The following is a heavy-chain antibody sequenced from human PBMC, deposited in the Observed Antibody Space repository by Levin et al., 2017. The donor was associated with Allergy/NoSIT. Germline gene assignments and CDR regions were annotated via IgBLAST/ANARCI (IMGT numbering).Heavy chain of an antibody. V-gene: IGHV4-39*01. Sequence: SETLSLTCTVSGGSISSSSYYWGWIRQPPGKGLEWIGSIYYSGSTYYNPSLKSRVTISVDTSKNQFSLKLSSVTAADTAVYYCARLRKVGAKLSYFDYWGQGTLVTVSS. CDR3: ARLRKVGAKLSYFDY. J-gene: IGHJ4*02. D-gene: IGHD1-26*01. CDR2: IYYSGST. CDR1: GGSISSSSYY.